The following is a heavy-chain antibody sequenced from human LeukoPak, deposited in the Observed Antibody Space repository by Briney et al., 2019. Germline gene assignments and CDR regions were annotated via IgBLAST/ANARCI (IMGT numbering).Heavy chain of an antibody. J-gene: IGHJ4*02. D-gene: IGHD3-22*01. CDR1: GYTFTKYA. Sequence: ASVKVSCKGSGYTFTKYAISWVRQAPGQGLEYMGWIDTNTGNPTYAQGFTGRFVFSLDTSVSTAYLQISSLKAEDSAIYFCADCNDSSGLFACWNQGTLVTVSA. V-gene: IGHV7-4-1*02. CDR3: ADCNDSSGLFAC. CDR2: IDTNTGNP.